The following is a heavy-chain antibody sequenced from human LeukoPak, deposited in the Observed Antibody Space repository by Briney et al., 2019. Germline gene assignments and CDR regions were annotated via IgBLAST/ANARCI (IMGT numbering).Heavy chain of an antibody. Sequence: SETLSLTCAVYGGSFSGYYWSWIRQPPGKGLEWIGEINHSGSTNYNPSLKSRVTISVDTSKNQFSLKVSSVTAADTGVYYCARERTMRYFDLWGRGTLVTVSS. CDR2: INHSGST. J-gene: IGHJ2*01. V-gene: IGHV4-34*01. CDR1: GGSFSGYY. CDR3: ARERTMRYFDL. D-gene: IGHD3-22*01.